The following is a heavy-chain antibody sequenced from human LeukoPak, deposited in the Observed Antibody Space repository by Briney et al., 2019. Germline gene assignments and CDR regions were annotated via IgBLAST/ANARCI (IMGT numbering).Heavy chain of an antibody. CDR2: SRDKGNSYTT. J-gene: IGHJ4*02. CDR3: ARGIWFGEN. CDR1: GFTFSDHY. D-gene: IGHD3-10*01. V-gene: IGHV3-72*01. Sequence: PGGSLRLSCAASGFTFSDHYIDWVRQAPGKGLEWVGRSRDKGNSYTTAYAASVRGRFTISRDDSKNSLYLQMNSLKIEDTAVYYCARGIWFGENGGQGTLVTVSS.